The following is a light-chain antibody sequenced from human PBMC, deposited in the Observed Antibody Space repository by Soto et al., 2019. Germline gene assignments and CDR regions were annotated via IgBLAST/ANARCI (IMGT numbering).Light chain of an antibody. CDR2: AAS. CDR1: RDIRND. CDR3: LQNYFHPRT. Sequence: AVQMTQSPSSLSASVGDRVTITCRASRDIRNDLGWYQQKPGEAPKLLIFAASSLQSGGPSRFSGSGSVTDFTLTISSLQPEDFVTYYCLQNYFHPRTFGQGTKVEI. J-gene: IGKJ1*01. V-gene: IGKV1-6*01.